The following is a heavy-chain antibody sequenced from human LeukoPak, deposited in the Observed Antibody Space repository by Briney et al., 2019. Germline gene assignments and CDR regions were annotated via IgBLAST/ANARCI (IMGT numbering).Heavy chain of an antibody. Sequence: SVKVSCKASGGTFSSYTISWVRQAPGQGLEWMGRIIPILGIANYAQKFQGRVTITADKSTSTAYMELSSLRSEDTAVYYCARAPYDSSGYHSNWFDPWGQGTLVTVSS. V-gene: IGHV1-69*02. CDR3: ARAPYDSSGYHSNWFDP. CDR1: GGTFSSYT. J-gene: IGHJ5*02. CDR2: IIPILGIA. D-gene: IGHD3-22*01.